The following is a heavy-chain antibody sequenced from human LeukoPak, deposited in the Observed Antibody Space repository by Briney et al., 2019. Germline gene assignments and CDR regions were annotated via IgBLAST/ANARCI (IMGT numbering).Heavy chain of an antibody. Sequence: GGSLRLSCAASGFTFSSYSMLWVRQAPGKGLEWVSYISSSSSTIYYADSVKGRFTISRDNAKNTLYLQMNSLRAEDTAVYYCAALDHGHDYWGQGTLVTVSS. V-gene: IGHV3-48*04. CDR1: GFTFSSYS. CDR3: AALDHGHDY. J-gene: IGHJ4*02. CDR2: ISSSSSTI.